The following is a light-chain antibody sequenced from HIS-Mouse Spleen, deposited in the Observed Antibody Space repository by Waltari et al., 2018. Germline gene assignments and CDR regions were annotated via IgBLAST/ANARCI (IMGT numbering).Light chain of an antibody. CDR2: EDS. CDR3: YSTDSSGNHRV. Sequence: CELSQPPSVSVSPGRTSRITCSGDAFPKKYADWYQQKSGQAPVLRIYEDSKRPSGIPERFSGSSSGTMATLTISGAQVEDEADYYCYSTDSSGNHRVFGGGTKLTVL. V-gene: IGLV3-10*01. CDR1: AFPKKY. J-gene: IGLJ2*01.